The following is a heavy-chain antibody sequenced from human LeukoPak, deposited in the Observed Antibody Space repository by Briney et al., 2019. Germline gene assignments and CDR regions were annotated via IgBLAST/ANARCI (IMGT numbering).Heavy chain of an antibody. CDR3: AKATYSSGWYEGYYFDY. D-gene: IGHD6-19*01. CDR1: GFTFDDYA. Sequence: GGSLRLSCAASGFTFDDYAMHWVRQAPGKGLEWVSGISWNSGSIGYADSVKGRFTISRDNAKNSLYLQMNSLRAEDTALYYCAKATYSSGWYEGYYFDYWGQGTLVTVSS. CDR2: ISWNSGSI. J-gene: IGHJ4*02. V-gene: IGHV3-9*01.